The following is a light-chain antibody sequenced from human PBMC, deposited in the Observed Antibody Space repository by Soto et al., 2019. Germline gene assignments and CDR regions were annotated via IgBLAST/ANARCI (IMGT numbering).Light chain of an antibody. CDR2: SAS. CDR1: QSISRY. V-gene: IGKV1-39*01. Sequence: DIHIAQSPSSLSASVGDRVTITCRADQSISRYLNWYQQKPGRAPNLLIYSASTLQSGVPSRFSGSGSETDSTLTISSLQPEDFATYSCQQSYSTTWTFGQGTKVDIK. J-gene: IGKJ1*01. CDR3: QQSYSTTWT.